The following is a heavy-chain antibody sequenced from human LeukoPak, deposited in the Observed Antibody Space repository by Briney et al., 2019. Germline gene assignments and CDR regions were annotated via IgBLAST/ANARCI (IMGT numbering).Heavy chain of an antibody. Sequence: GGSLRLSCAASGFTFSNAWMGWVRQAPGKGLEWVGRIKSKADGGTADYAAPVKGRFTISRDDSKNTLYLQMNSLKIEDTAVYYCSTIAAAGYFDYRGQGTLVTVSS. CDR1: GFTFSNAW. V-gene: IGHV3-15*01. D-gene: IGHD6-13*01. J-gene: IGHJ4*02. CDR3: STIAAAGYFDY. CDR2: IKSKADGGTA.